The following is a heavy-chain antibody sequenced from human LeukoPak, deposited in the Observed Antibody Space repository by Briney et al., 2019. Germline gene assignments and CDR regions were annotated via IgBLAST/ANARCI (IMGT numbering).Heavy chain of an antibody. CDR3: AKAPVTTCSGAYCYPFDY. V-gene: IGHV3-30*04. Sequence: PGGSLRLSCAASGFPFTSYSMHWVRQAPGKGLEWVGVVLYDGSMQYYADSVKGRFTISRDNSKNTLYLQMNSLRAGDAAVYYCAKAPVTTCSGAYCYPFDYWSQGTLVTVSS. CDR1: GFPFTSYS. J-gene: IGHJ4*02. D-gene: IGHD2-15*01. CDR2: VLYDGSMQ.